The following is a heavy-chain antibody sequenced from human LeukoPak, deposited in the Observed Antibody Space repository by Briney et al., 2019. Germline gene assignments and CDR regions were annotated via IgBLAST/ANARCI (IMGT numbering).Heavy chain of an antibody. Sequence: GGSLRLSCAASGFAFSNYAMFWVRQAPGKGLEWVSAISFSGGGTHFADSVKGRFTISRDNSKNTLYLQMNSLRAEDTAVYYCARALYTTGWYNWFDLWGQGALVTVSS. CDR2: ISFSGGGT. D-gene: IGHD6-19*01. CDR1: GFAFSNYA. J-gene: IGHJ5*02. CDR3: ARALYTTGWYNWFDL. V-gene: IGHV3-23*01.